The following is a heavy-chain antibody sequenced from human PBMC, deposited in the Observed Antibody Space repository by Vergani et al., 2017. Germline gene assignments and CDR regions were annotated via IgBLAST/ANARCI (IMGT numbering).Heavy chain of an antibody. CDR3: ARATRYCSGGSCSSNY. V-gene: IGHV3-7*01. J-gene: IGHJ4*02. D-gene: IGHD2-15*01. Sequence: EVQLVESGGGLVQPGGSLRLSCAASGFTFSSYWMSWVRQAPGKGLEWVAIIKQDGSEKYYVDSVKGRFTISRDNAKNSLYLQMNSLRAEDTAVYYCARATRYCSGGSCSSNYWGQGTLVTVSS. CDR2: IKQDGSEK. CDR1: GFTFSSYW.